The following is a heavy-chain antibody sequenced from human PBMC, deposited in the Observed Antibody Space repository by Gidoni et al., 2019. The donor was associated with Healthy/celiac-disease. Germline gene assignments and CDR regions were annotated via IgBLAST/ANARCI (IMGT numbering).Heavy chain of an antibody. Sequence: QVQLVESGGGVVQPGRSLRLSCAASGFTFSSYAMHWVRQAPGKGLVWVAVISYDGSNKYYADSVKGRFTISRDNSKNTLYLQMNSLRAEDTAVYYCGAGRGSGGYWGQGTLVTVSS. D-gene: IGHD6-19*01. J-gene: IGHJ4*02. V-gene: IGHV3-30*04. CDR1: GFTFSSYA. CDR2: ISYDGSNK. CDR3: GAGRGSGGY.